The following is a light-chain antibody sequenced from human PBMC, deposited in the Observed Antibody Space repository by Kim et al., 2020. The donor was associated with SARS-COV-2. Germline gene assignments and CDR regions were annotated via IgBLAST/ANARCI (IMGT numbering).Light chain of an antibody. Sequence: GQSVTISCSGTSTAFDTYTYVSWYQQHPGKAPNLIIYEITKRPSGVPDRFSGSKSGDTASLTISGLQAEDEADYYCTSHANDNYVFGTGTKVTVL. V-gene: IGLV2-8*01. CDR3: TSHANDNYV. CDR2: EIT. CDR1: STAFDTYTY. J-gene: IGLJ1*01.